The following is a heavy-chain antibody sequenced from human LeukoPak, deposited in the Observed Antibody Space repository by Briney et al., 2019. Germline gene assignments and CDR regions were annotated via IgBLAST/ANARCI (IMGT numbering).Heavy chain of an antibody. J-gene: IGHJ4*02. CDR3: ARESSSGYYSFVTDY. D-gene: IGHD3-22*01. CDR2: IYYSGST. Sequence: PSETLSLTCTVSGGSISSGGYYWSWIRQHPGKGLEWIGYIYYSGSTYYNPSLKSRVTISVDTSKNQFSLKLSSVTAADTAVYYCARESSSGYYSFVTDYWGQGTLVTVSS. V-gene: IGHV4-31*03. CDR1: GGSISSGGYY.